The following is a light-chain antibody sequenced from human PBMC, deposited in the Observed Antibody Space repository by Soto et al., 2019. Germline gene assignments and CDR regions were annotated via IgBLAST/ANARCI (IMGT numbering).Light chain of an antibody. Sequence: DIQMTQSPSSLSASVGDIVTISFRASQGINNSLAWYQQKPGKVPKLLIYAASTLQSGVPSRFSGSGSGSDFTLTISSLQPEDVATYYCQKYMSAPVTFGQGTRLEIK. CDR1: QGINNS. CDR3: QKYMSAPVT. CDR2: AAS. V-gene: IGKV1-27*01. J-gene: IGKJ5*01.